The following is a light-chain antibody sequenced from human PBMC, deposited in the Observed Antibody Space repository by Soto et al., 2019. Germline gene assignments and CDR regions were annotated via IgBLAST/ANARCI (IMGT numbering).Light chain of an antibody. J-gene: IGKJ2*01. CDR1: QAIDNY. Sequence: DIQMTQSPSSLSASVGDRVTITCQASQAIDNYLNWYQQKPGQAPKLLIYDASNLETGVRSRFSVRGSGTDFTFTISSLQPEDVATYYCQLYGKLPPYTFGQGTKLELK. CDR2: DAS. V-gene: IGKV1-33*01. CDR3: QLYGKLPPYT.